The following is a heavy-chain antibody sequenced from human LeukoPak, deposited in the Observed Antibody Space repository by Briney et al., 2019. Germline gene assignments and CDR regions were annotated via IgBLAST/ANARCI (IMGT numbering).Heavy chain of an antibody. J-gene: IGHJ6*02. V-gene: IGHV1-8*01. CDR1: GYTFTSYD. CDR3: ARDQGLRFLEWLSYYYYYGMDV. CDR2: MNPNSGNT. D-gene: IGHD3-3*01. Sequence: GASVKVSCKASGYTFTSYDINWVRQATGQGLEWMGWMNPNSGNTGYAQKFRGRVTMTRNTSISTAYMELSSLRSEDTAVYYCARDQGLRFLEWLSYYYYYGMDVWGQGTTVTVSS.